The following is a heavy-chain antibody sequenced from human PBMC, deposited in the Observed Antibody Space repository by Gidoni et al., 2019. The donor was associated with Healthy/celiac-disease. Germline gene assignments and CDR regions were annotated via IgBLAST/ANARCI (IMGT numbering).Heavy chain of an antibody. CDR1: GFPFSSYA. CDR3: AKLYYDILTGYLTYFDY. D-gene: IGHD3-9*01. CDR2: ISGSGGST. V-gene: IGHV3-23*01. J-gene: IGHJ4*02. Sequence: EVQLLESGGGLVQPGGSLRLSCAASGFPFSSYAMSWVRQAPGKGLEWVSAISGSGGSTYYSDSVKGRFTISRDNSKNTLYLQMNSLRAEDTAVYYCAKLYYDILTGYLTYFDYWGQGTLVTVSS.